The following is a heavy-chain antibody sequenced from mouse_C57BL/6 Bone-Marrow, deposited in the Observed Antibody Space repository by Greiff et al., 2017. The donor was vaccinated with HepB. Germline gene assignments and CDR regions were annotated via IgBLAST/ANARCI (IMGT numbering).Heavy chain of an antibody. D-gene: IGHD1-1*01. Sequence: VQLQQSDAELVKPGASVKISCKVSGYTFTDHTIHWMKQRPEQGLEWIGYIYPRDGSTKYNEKFKGKATLTADKSSSTAYMQLNSLTSEDSAVYFCARVLYYYGSKAWFAYWGQGTLVTVSA. V-gene: IGHV1-78*01. J-gene: IGHJ3*01. CDR2: IYPRDGST. CDR3: ARVLYYYGSKAWFAY. CDR1: GYTFTDHT.